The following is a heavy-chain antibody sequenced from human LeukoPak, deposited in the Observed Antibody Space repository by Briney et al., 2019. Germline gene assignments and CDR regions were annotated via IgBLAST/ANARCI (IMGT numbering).Heavy chain of an antibody. CDR3: AKDREGRGYNYGTFFDS. V-gene: IGHV3-30*18. Sequence: GGSLRLSCAASGFTFGSYGFHWVRQAPGKGLEWVACISYDGSEKYYAESVKGRFTISRDNSKNTLYVQMNSLRADDTAGYSCAKDREGRGYNYGTFFDSWGQGTLVTVSS. D-gene: IGHD5-18*01. CDR1: GFTFGSYG. CDR2: ISYDGSEK. J-gene: IGHJ4*02.